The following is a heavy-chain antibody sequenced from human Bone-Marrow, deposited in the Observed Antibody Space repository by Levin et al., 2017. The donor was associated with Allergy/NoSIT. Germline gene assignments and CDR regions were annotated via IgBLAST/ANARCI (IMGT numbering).Heavy chain of an antibody. Sequence: SETLSLTCAVSGASVSSGNWWSWVRQPPGKGLDWIGDIYHNGDTNYNPSLKSRVTISVDKSMNQFSLILNSVTAADTAMYYCAREGKSFDYYHYMDVWGKGTAVTVSS. J-gene: IGHJ6*03. D-gene: IGHD3-3*01. CDR1: GASVSSGNW. CDR2: IYHNGDT. V-gene: IGHV4-4*02. CDR3: AREGKSFDYYHYMDV.